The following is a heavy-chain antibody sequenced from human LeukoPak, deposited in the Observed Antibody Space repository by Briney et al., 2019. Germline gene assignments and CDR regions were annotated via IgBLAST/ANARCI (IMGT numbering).Heavy chain of an antibody. D-gene: IGHD1-26*01. CDR3: ARHGGTLDYFDY. CDR1: GGSISSYY. V-gene: IGHV4-59*08. Sequence: SETLSLTCTVSGGSISSYYWSWIRQPPGKGLEWIGYISYGGATSYNPSLKRRVTISVDSPKNRFSLRLSSLTAADTALYYCARHGGTLDYFDYWGPGSLVTGSS. CDR2: ISYGGAT. J-gene: IGHJ4*02.